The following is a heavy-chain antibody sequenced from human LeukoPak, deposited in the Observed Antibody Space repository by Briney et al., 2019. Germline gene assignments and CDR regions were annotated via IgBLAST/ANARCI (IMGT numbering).Heavy chain of an antibody. CDR1: GGTFSSYA. CDR2: IIPILGIA. D-gene: IGHD5-12*01. J-gene: IGHJ3*02. CDR3: ARVAGYHRDDAFDI. Sequence: ASVTVSCTASGGTFSSYAISWVRQAPGQGLEWMGRIIPILGIANYAQKFQGRVTITADKSTSTAYMELSSLRSEDTAVYYCARVAGYHRDDAFDIWGQGTMVTVSS. V-gene: IGHV1-69*10.